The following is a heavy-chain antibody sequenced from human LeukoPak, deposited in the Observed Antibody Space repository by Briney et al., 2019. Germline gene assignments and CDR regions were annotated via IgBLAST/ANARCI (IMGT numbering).Heavy chain of an antibody. J-gene: IGHJ4*02. Sequence: GGSLRLSCAASGFTFSHYWMHWVRQAPGKGLEWVAVISYDGSNKYYADSVKGRFTISRDNSKNTLYLQMNSLRAEDTAVYYCAKGDGISIDYWGQGTLVTVSS. V-gene: IGHV3-30*18. CDR3: AKGDGISIDY. CDR2: ISYDGSNK. CDR1: GFTFSHYW.